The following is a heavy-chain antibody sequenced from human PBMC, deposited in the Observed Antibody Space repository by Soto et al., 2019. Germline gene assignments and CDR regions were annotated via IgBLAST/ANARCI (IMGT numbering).Heavy chain of an antibody. CDR1: GGAFSGYY. Sequence: AETLSLTCAVYGGAFSGYYWSWIRQPPGKGLEGIGEINHSGSTNYNPSLKSRVTISVDTSKNQFSLKLSSVTAADTAVYYCARGGRFLEWLHKYHWFDPWGQGTLATVSS. D-gene: IGHD3-3*01. J-gene: IGHJ5*02. CDR2: INHSGST. CDR3: ARGGRFLEWLHKYHWFDP. V-gene: IGHV4-34*01.